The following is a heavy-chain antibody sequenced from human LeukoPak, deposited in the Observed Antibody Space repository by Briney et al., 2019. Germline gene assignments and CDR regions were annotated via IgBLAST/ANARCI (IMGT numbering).Heavy chain of an antibody. V-gene: IGHV2-70*11. J-gene: IGHJ4*02. Sequence: ASSPTLVNPTQTLTLTCTFSGFSLSTSGMCVSWIRQPPGKALEWLARIDWDDDKYYSTSLKTRLTISKDTSKNQVVLTMTNMDPVDTATYYCARFCEQQLGVYYFDYWGQGTLVTVSS. CDR3: ARFCEQQLGVYYFDY. CDR2: IDWDDDK. CDR1: GFSLSTSGMC. D-gene: IGHD6-13*01.